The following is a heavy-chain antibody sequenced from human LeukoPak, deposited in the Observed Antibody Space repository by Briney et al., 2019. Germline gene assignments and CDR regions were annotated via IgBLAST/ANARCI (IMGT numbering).Heavy chain of an antibody. D-gene: IGHD1-26*01. Sequence: RSSETLSLTCTVSGGSIIISNYYWGWIRQPPGRGLEWIGSISYSGTYYNPSLKSRLTISVDTSKNHFSLNLRSVTAADTAVYYCARRTSNPVGAIDYWGQGTLVTVSS. J-gene: IGHJ4*02. CDR3: ARRTSNPVGAIDY. CDR2: ISYSGT. V-gene: IGHV4-39*01. CDR1: GGSIIISNYY.